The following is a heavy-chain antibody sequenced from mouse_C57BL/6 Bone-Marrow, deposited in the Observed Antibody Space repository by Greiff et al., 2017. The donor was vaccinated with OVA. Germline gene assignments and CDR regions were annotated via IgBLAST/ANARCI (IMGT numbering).Heavy chain of an antibody. Sequence: QVQLQQPGAELVKPGASVKLSCKASGYTFTSYWMQWVKQRPGPGLEWIGEIDPSDSYTNYNQKFKGKATLTVDTSSSTAYMQLSSLTSEDSAVYYCARSPLLRNDWGQGTTLTVSS. CDR3: ARSPLLRND. D-gene: IGHD1-2*01. J-gene: IGHJ2*01. V-gene: IGHV1-50*01. CDR2: IDPSDSYT. CDR1: GYTFTSYW.